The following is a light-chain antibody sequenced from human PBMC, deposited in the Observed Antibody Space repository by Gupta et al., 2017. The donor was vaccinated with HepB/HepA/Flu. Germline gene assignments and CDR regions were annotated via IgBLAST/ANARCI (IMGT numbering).Light chain of an antibody. CDR3: MQNVNLHCS. CDR2: EVS. Sequence: EIVMTQTRLSLSVTPGQSASISCKSSQSLLHADGETYLYWYLQKPGQPPQLLIYEVSKRFSGVPDRFSGSGSDTDFTLKISRVEAEDVGVYYCMQNVNLHCSFGQGTKLEIK. J-gene: IGKJ2*04. V-gene: IGKV2D-29*01. CDR1: QSLLHADGETY.